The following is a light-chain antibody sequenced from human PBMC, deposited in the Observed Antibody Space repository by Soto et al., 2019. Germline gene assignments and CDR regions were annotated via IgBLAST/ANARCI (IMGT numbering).Light chain of an antibody. J-gene: IGLJ2*01. CDR2: DVA. Sequence: QSALTQPRSVSGSPGQSVAISCTGTSSDVGGYNHVSWYQQPPGKVPKLMIYDVARRPSGVPDRFSGSKSGNTASLTISGLQAEYEADYYCFSYAASSTLICGGGTKLTVL. V-gene: IGLV2-11*01. CDR1: SSDVGGYNH. CDR3: FSYAASSTLI.